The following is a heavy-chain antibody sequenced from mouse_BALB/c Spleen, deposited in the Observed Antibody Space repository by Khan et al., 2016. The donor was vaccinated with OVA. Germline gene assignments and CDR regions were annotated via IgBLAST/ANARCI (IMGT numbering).Heavy chain of an antibody. CDR2: ISSGSNTI. Sequence: EVELVESGGGLVQPGGSRKLSCAASGFTFSGFGMRWVLRAPEKGLEWVAFISSGSNTIYYADTVKGRFTISRDTPKKTLFLQMTCLTSEDTAMYFCARNGYYYFDYWGQGTTLTVSS. D-gene: IGHD2-3*01. CDR1: GFTFSGFG. CDR3: ARNGYYYFDY. J-gene: IGHJ2*01. V-gene: IGHV5-17*02.